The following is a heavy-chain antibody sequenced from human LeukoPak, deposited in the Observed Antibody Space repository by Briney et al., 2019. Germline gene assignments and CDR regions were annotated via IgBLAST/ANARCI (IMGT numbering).Heavy chain of an antibody. D-gene: IGHD6-19*01. CDR1: GFIFDDYA. Sequence: PGRSLRLSCAASGFIFDDYAMHWVRQAPGKGLEWVSGISWNSGSIGYADSVKGRFTISRDNAKNSLYLQMNSLRAEDTALYYCAKDMGSSGWYYFDYWGQGTLVTVSS. CDR2: ISWNSGSI. CDR3: AKDMGSSGWYYFDY. V-gene: IGHV3-9*01. J-gene: IGHJ4*02.